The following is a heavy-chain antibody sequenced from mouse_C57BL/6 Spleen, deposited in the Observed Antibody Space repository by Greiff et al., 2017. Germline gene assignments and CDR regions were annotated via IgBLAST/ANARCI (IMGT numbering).Heavy chain of an antibody. D-gene: IGHD4-1*01. Sequence: QVQLQQPGAELVRPGSSVKLSCKASGYTFTSYWMDWVKQRPGQGLEWIGNIYPSDSETHYNQKFKDKATLTVDKSSSTAYMQLSSLTSEDSAVYFCARERTGTDAMDYWGQGTSLTASP. CDR3: ARERTGTDAMDY. V-gene: IGHV1-61*01. CDR2: IYPSDSET. J-gene: IGHJ4*01. CDR1: GYTFTSYW.